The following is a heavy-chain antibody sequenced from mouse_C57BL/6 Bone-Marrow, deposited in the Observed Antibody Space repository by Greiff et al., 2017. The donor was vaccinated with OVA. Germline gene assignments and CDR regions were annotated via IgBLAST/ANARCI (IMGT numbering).Heavy chain of an antibody. CDR1: GYTFTDYY. D-gene: IGHD2-10*01. Sequence: EVQLQQSGPELVKPGASVKISCKASGYTFTDYYMHWVKQSHGKSLEWIGDINPNNGGTSYNQKFKGKATLTVDKSSSTAYMELRSLTSEDSAVYYCARPYRGLDYWGQGTTLTVSS. J-gene: IGHJ2*01. CDR2: INPNNGGT. CDR3: ARPYRGLDY. V-gene: IGHV1-26*01.